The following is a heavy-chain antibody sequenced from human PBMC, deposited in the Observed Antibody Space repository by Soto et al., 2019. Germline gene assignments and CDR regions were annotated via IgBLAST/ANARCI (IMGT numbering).Heavy chain of an antibody. J-gene: IGHJ6*02. V-gene: IGHV3-33*01. Sequence: GGSLRLSCAASGFTFSSYGMHWVRQAPGKGLEWVAVIWYDGSNKYYADSVKGRFTISRDNSKNTLYLQMNSLRAEDTAVYYCARDLIAAAGTEYYYGMDVWGQGTTVTVSS. CDR1: GFTFSSYG. CDR3: ARDLIAAAGTEYYYGMDV. D-gene: IGHD6-13*01. CDR2: IWYDGSNK.